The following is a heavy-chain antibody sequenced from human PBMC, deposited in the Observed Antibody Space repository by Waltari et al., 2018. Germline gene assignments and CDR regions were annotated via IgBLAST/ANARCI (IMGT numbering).Heavy chain of an antibody. V-gene: IGHV4-39*01. Sequence: QLRLQESGPGLVKPSETLSPTCTVSGGSIRSGGYYWGWIRQSPGKGLEWIGSIYYSGSTYYNPTLESRVTISGDTSKNEFSLKLSSVTAADTAVYYCARHWKRSGYRFDPWGQGTLVTVSS. D-gene: IGHD5-12*01. CDR2: IYYSGST. J-gene: IGHJ5*02. CDR3: ARHWKRSGYRFDP. CDR1: GGSIRSGGYY.